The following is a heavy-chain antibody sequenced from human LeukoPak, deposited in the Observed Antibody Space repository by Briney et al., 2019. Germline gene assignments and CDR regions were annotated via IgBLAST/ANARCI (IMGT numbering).Heavy chain of an antibody. Sequence: SVNVSCKASGGTCSSYAISWVRQPPGQGLDWMGVMIPICGTANYAQKFQGRVTIPADESTSTAYMELRSLRSEDTAVYYCARSRDSSSWTLAYWGQGTLVTVSS. V-gene: IGHV1-69*01. J-gene: IGHJ4*02. CDR3: ARSRDSSSWTLAY. D-gene: IGHD6-13*01. CDR1: GGTCSSYA. CDR2: MIPICGTA.